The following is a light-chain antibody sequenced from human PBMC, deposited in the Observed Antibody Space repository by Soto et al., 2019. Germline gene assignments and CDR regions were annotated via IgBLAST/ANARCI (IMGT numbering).Light chain of an antibody. J-gene: IGKJ1*01. CDR1: QSLLHSNGYNY. CDR3: MQALQTPAT. Sequence: DIVMTQSPLSLPVTPGEPASISCGSSQSLLHSNGYNYLDWYLQKPGQSPQLLIYLGCNRASGVPDRFSGSGSGTDFTLKISRVEAEDVGVYYCMQALQTPATFGQGTKVDIK. V-gene: IGKV2-28*01. CDR2: LGC.